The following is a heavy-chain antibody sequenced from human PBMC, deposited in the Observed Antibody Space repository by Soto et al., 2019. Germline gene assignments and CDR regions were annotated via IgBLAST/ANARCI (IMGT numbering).Heavy chain of an antibody. CDR3: ARDRGSPNAFDI. CDR1: GGTFSSYA. D-gene: IGHD1-26*01. CDR2: IIPIFGTA. J-gene: IGHJ3*02. V-gene: IGHV1-69*13. Sequence: SGQVDCKASGGTFSSYAISWVRQAPGQGLEWMGGIIPIFGTANYAQKFQGRVTITADESTSTAYMELSSLRSEDTAVYYCARDRGSPNAFDIWGQGTMVTVSS.